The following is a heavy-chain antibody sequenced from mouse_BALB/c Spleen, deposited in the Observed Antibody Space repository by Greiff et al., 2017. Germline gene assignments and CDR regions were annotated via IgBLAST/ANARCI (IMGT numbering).Heavy chain of an antibody. D-gene: IGHD1-1*01. CDR2: ISTYYGDA. CDR1: GYTFTDYA. J-gene: IGHJ2*01. Sequence: QVQLQQSGAELVRPGVSVKISCKGSGYTFTDYAMHWVKQSHAKSLEWIGVISTYYGDASYNQKFKGKATMTVDKSSSTAYMELARLTSEDSAIYYCAREKKYYGSSYFDYWGQGTTLTVSS. V-gene: IGHV1S137*01. CDR3: AREKKYYGSSYFDY.